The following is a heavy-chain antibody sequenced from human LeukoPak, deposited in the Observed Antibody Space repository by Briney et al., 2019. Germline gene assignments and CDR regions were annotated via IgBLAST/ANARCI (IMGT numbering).Heavy chain of an antibody. CDR1: GYTFTNYY. CDR3: ARDSGSHFDY. V-gene: IGHV1-46*01. J-gene: IGHJ4*02. CDR2: INPSGGST. D-gene: IGHD3-10*01. Sequence: ASVKVSCKASGYTFTNYYMHWVRQAPGQGLEWMGIINPSGGSTSYAQKFQGRATMTRDMSTSTVYMELSSLRSEDTAVYYCARDSGSHFDYWGQGTLVTVSS.